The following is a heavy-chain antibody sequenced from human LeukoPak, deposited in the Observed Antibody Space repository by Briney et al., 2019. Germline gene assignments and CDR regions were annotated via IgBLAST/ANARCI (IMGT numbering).Heavy chain of an antibody. V-gene: IGHV4-59*01. CDR3: ARGEGQAVSAFDY. J-gene: IGHJ4*02. CDR1: GDSISTYY. Sequence: SETLSLTCTISGDSISTYYWNWIRQPPGKGLEWIGYIHYSGSTNYNPSLESRVTISLDTAKNQFSLRLSSVTAADTAVYYCARGEGQAVSAFDYWGQGTLVTVSS. D-gene: IGHD2-15*01. CDR2: IHYSGST.